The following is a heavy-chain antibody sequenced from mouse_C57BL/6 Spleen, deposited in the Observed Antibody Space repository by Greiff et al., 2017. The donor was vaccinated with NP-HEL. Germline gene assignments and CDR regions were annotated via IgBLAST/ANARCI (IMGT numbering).Heavy chain of an antibody. CDR1: GFNITDDY. CDR2: IDPENGDT. D-gene: IGHD2-1*01. V-gene: IGHV14-4*01. CDR3: TPIYYGNYFGY. J-gene: IGHJ2*01. Sequence: VQLQQSGAELVRPGASVKLSCTASGFNITDDYMHWVKQRPEQGLEWIGWIDPENGDTEYASKFQGKATITADTSSNTAYLQLSSLTSEDTAVYYCTPIYYGNYFGYWGQGTTLTVSS.